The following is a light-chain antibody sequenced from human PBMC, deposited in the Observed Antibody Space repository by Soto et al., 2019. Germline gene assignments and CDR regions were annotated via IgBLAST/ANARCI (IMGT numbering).Light chain of an antibody. CDR3: QQYNDWPPRWT. V-gene: IGKV3-15*01. Sequence: EIVMTQSPATLSVSPGERATLSCRASQSVSFNVAWYQQKPGQPPRLLIYGASTRATGIPARFSGGGSGTEFTLTISSLQSEDFALYYCQQYNDWPPRWTFGQGTRVDTK. CDR2: GAS. J-gene: IGKJ1*01. CDR1: QSVSFN.